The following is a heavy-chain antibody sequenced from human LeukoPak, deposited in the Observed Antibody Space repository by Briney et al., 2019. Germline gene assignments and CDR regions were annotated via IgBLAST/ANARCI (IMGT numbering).Heavy chain of an antibody. Sequence: GASVKVSCKTSGYTFTNYDINWVRQSTGQGLGWMGWMNPNSGNTGYAQKFQGRVTITRDTSISTAYMELSSLRSEDTAVYYCARDGDYYGSGNFDYWGQGTLVTVSS. CDR1: GYTFTNYD. J-gene: IGHJ4*02. CDR2: MNPNSGNT. D-gene: IGHD3-10*01. CDR3: ARDGDYYGSGNFDY. V-gene: IGHV1-8*03.